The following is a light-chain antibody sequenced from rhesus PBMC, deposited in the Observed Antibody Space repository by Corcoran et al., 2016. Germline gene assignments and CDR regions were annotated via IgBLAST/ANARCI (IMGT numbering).Light chain of an antibody. CDR3: QQESNWMYS. CDR1: QSVSSN. V-gene: IGKV3-35*01. CDR2: NAS. Sequence: EIVMTQSPATLSLSPGERATLSCRASQSVSSNFTWYQQKPGQAPNLLIYNASNRATGIPDRFSGSGSGTDVTITSRSREPEDVGVYYCQQESNWMYSFGQGTKVEIK. J-gene: IGKJ2*01.